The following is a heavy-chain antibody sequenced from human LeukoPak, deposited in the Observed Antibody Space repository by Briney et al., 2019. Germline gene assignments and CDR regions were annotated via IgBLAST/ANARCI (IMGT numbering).Heavy chain of an antibody. CDR1: GFTFDDYT. Sequence: GGSLRLSCAASGFTFDDYTMHWVRQAPEKGLEWVSLISWDGGSTYFADSVKGRFTISIDNSKNSLYLQMNSLRTEDTALYYCAKDIGLYPYTVTTATSFDYWGQGTLVTVSS. D-gene: IGHD4-17*01. J-gene: IGHJ4*02. CDR3: AKDIGLYPYTVTTATSFDY. CDR2: ISWDGGST. V-gene: IGHV3-43*01.